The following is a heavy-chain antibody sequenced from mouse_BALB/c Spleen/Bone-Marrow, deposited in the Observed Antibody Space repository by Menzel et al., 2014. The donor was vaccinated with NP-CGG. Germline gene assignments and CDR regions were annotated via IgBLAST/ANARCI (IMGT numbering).Heavy chain of an antibody. CDR3: GRDNYYDYDGFAY. CDR1: GFTFSSYG. D-gene: IGHD2-4*01. J-gene: IGHJ3*01. Sequence: EVKLVESGGGLVQPGGSLKISCAASGFTFSSYGMSWVRQTPDKRLDLVATINSNGGSTYYPDSVKGRFTISRDNAKNTLYLQMSRLKSEDTAMYYCGRDNYYDYDGFAYWGQGTLVTVSA. V-gene: IGHV5-6-3*01. CDR2: INSNGGST.